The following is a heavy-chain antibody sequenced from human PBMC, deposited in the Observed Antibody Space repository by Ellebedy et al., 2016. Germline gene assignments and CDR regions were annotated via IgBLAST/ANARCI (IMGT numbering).Heavy chain of an antibody. CDR2: INQDGSEK. Sequence: GGSLRLSXAASGGIFSGTSMNWVRQAPGKGLEWVANINQDGSEKHYVDSVKGRFTISRDNAKNSLNLQMNNLRVEDTAVYYCARKSVRGVILYGWLDPWGQGTLVTVSS. CDR3: ARKSVRGVILYGWLDP. J-gene: IGHJ5*02. CDR1: GGIFSGTS. D-gene: IGHD3-10*01. V-gene: IGHV3-7*01.